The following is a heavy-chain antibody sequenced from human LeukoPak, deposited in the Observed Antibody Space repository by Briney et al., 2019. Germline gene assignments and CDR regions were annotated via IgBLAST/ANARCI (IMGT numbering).Heavy chain of an antibody. D-gene: IGHD3-10*01. J-gene: IGHJ4*02. Sequence: GGSLRLSCAASGFSFSTYAMHWVRQAPGKGLEWVALIWHDASHTFYTDSVKGRFTISRDNSRNTVYLQMNSLGGEDTAVYYCAREIFGSGSHPDYWGQGTLVTVSS. CDR3: AREIFGSGSHPDY. CDR2: IWHDASHT. CDR1: GFSFSTYA. V-gene: IGHV3-33*01.